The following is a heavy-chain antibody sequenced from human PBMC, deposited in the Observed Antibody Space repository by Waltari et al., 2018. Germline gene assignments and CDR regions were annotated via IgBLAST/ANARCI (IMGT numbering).Heavy chain of an antibody. CDR2: VYYSGST. J-gene: IGHJ4*02. CDR1: GGSISSSSYY. CDR3: ARLLYDRSGYYYFDY. Sequence: LQLQESGPGLVQPSETLSLTCTVSGGSISSSSYYWGWIRQPPGKGLEWIGSVYYSGSTYYNPSLKSRITTSVDTSKNQFSLKLSSVTAADTAVYYCARLLYDRSGYYYFDYWGQGTLVTVSS. D-gene: IGHD3-22*01. V-gene: IGHV4-39*01.